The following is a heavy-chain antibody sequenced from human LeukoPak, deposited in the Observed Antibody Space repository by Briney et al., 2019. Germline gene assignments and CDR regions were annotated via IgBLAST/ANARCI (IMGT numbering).Heavy chain of an antibody. CDR3: ARDDSSGSCDY. CDR1: GFTFSSYG. D-gene: IGHD3-22*01. V-gene: IGHV3-33*01. J-gene: IGHJ4*02. CDR2: IWYDGSNK. Sequence: AGGSLRLSCAASGFTFSSYGMHWVRQAPGKGLEWVAVIWYDGSNKYHADSVKGRFTISRDNSKNTLYLQMNSLRAEDTAVYYCARDDSSGSCDYWGQGTLVTVSS.